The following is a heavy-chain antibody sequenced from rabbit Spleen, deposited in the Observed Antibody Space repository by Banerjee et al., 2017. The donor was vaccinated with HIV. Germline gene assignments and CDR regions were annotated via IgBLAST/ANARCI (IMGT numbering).Heavy chain of an antibody. Sequence: EQLEESGGGLVKPEGSLTLTCKASGVSLNDKDVMCWVRQAPGKGLEWIACINIVTGKSVYASWAKGRFTISKTSSTTVTLQMTSLTAADTATYFCARDTSSSFSSYGMDLWGPGTLVTVS. CDR1: GVSLNDKDV. D-gene: IGHD1-1*01. V-gene: IGHV1S45*01. CDR3: ARDTSSSFSSYGMDL. J-gene: IGHJ6*01. CDR2: INIVTGKS.